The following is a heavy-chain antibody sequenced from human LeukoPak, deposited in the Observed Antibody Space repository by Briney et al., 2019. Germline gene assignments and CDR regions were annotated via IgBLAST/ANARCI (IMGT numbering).Heavy chain of an antibody. CDR2: IIPILGIA. CDR3: ARPAVAGANYYGMDV. D-gene: IGHD6-19*01. V-gene: IGHV1-69*04. J-gene: IGHJ6*02. CDR1: GGTFSSYA. Sequence: SVKVSCKASGGTFSSYAISWVRQAPGQGLEWMGRIIPILGIANYAQKFQGRVTITADKSTSTAYMELSGLRSEDTAVYYCARPAVAGANYYGMDVWGQGTTVTVSS.